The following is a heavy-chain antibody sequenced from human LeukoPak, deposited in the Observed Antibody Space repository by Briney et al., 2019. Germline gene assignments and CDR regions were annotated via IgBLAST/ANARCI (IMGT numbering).Heavy chain of an antibody. Sequence: PGGSLRLSCAASGFTVSSNYMSWVRQAPGKGLEWVSVFYSGGTTYYADSVRGRFTISRDNSKNTLYLQMHSLRAEDTAVYYCARDLDYGGNSQAFDIWGQGTMVTVSS. V-gene: IGHV3-53*01. CDR1: GFTVSSNY. CDR3: ARDLDYGGNSQAFDI. J-gene: IGHJ3*02. CDR2: FYSGGTT. D-gene: IGHD4-23*01.